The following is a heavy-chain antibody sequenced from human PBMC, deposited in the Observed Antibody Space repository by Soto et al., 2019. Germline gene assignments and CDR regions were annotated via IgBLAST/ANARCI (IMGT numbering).Heavy chain of an antibody. J-gene: IGHJ3*02. CDR1: GGTFSSYA. D-gene: IGHD3-22*01. V-gene: IGHV1-69*01. CDR3: ARGIDSSGPNAFDI. Sequence: QVQLVQSGAEVKKPGSSVKVSCKASGGTFSSYAISWVRQAPRQGLEWMGGIIPIFGTANYAQKFQGRVTITADDSTSRAYMELSSLRSEDTAVYYCARGIDSSGPNAFDIWGQGTMVTVSS. CDR2: IIPIFGTA.